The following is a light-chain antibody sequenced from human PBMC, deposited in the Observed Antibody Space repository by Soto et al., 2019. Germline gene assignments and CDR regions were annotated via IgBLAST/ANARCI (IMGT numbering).Light chain of an antibody. CDR3: PQSYNTHRT. Sequence: DIQMTHSPSSLSASVGDRVTITCRASQSISSYLNWYQQKPGKAPKFLIYAASSLQSGVPSRFSGSGSGKDFTLNISNLQPEDFATYYCPQSYNTHRTIGPGSKVDIX. V-gene: IGKV1-39*01. J-gene: IGKJ3*01. CDR1: QSISSY. CDR2: AAS.